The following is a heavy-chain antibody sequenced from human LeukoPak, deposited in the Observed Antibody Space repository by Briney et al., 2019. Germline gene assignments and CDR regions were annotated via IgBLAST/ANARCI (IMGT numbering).Heavy chain of an antibody. CDR1: GFTFSSYA. Sequence: GGSLRLSCAASGFTFSSYAMHWVRQAPGKGLEYVSAISSNGGSTYYANSVKGRFTISRDNSKNTLYLQMGSLRVEDMAVYYCARSTMIRNWFDPWGQGTLVTVSS. D-gene: IGHD3-22*01. J-gene: IGHJ5*02. CDR3: ARSTMIRNWFDP. CDR2: ISSNGGST. V-gene: IGHV3-64*01.